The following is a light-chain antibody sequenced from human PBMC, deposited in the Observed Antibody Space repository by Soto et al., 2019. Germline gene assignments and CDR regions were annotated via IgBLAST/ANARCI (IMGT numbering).Light chain of an antibody. V-gene: IGLV2-14*03. CDR1: SSDVGGYNY. CDR2: DVS. CDR3: CSYTSSNTAI. J-gene: IGLJ2*01. Sequence: QSALTQPASVSGSPGQSITISCTGTSSDVGGYNYVSWYQHHPGKAPKLMIYDVSHRPSGVSNRFSGSKSGNTASLTISGLQAEDEADYYCCSYTSSNTAIFGGGTKLTVL.